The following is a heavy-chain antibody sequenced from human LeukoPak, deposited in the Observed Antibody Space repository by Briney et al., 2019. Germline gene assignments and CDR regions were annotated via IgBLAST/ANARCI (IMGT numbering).Heavy chain of an antibody. Sequence: MGWISAYNGNTNYAQKLQGRVTMTTDTSTSTAYMELRSLRSDDTAVYYCARDSSGWSIFDYWGQGTLVTVSS. D-gene: IGHD6-19*01. V-gene: IGHV1-18*01. CDR3: ARDSSGWSIFDY. CDR2: ISAYNGNT. J-gene: IGHJ4*02.